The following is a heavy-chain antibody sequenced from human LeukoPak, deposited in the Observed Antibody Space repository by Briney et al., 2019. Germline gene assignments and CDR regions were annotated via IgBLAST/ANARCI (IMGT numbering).Heavy chain of an antibody. V-gene: IGHV4-34*01. Sequence: SETLSLTCAFDGGSFSDYYWSWIRQPPGKGLEWIGEINHTGSTNYNPSLKSRVTSSVDTSKNQFSLMLRSLTAADTAVYSCARAVVVVPDSYFYFYYMDVWGKGTTVTVSS. CDR3: ARAVVVVPDSYFYFYYMDV. CDR1: GGSFSDYY. D-gene: IGHD2-21*01. CDR2: INHTGST. J-gene: IGHJ6*03.